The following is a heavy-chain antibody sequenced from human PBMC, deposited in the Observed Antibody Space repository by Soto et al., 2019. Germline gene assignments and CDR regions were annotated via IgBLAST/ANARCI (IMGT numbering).Heavy chain of an antibody. CDR1: GFTFSSYG. J-gene: IGHJ6*02. CDR2: ISYDGSNK. V-gene: IGHV3-30*03. D-gene: IGHD2-2*01. Sequence: GGSLRLSCAASGFTFSSYGMHWVRQAPGKGLEWVAVISYDGSNKYYADSVKGRFTISRDNSKNTLYLQMNSLRAEDTAVYYRTTSGRGSYCSSTSCYLYYYYGMDVWGQGTTVTVSS. CDR3: TTSGRGSYCSSTSCYLYYYYGMDV.